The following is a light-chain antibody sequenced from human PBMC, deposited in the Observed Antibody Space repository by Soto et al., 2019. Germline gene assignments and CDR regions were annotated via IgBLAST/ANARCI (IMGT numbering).Light chain of an antibody. V-gene: IGLV2-11*01. CDR1: RSDVGGYDY. J-gene: IGLJ2*01. CDR2: DVS. CDR3: CSHGGRNSFRV. Sequence: QSALTQPRSVSGSPGQSVTISCTGSRSDVGGYDYVSWYQQHPGKVPELMIYDVSKRPSGVPDRFSGSKSGNTASLTISGLRAEDEADYYCCSHGGRNSFRVFGGGTKLTVL.